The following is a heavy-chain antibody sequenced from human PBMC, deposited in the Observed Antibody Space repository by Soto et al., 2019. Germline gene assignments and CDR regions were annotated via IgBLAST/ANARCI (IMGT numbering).Heavy chain of an antibody. J-gene: IGHJ4*02. Sequence: GGSLRLSCAASGFTFSSYAMNWVRQAPGKGLEWVSAISGSAGSTYYADSVKGRFTISRDNSKNTLYLQMNSLRAEDTAVYYCAKEGSRVVVVGLGYWGQGTLVTVSS. V-gene: IGHV3-23*01. CDR1: GFTFSSYA. CDR2: ISGSAGST. CDR3: AKEGSRVVVVGLGY. D-gene: IGHD2-15*01.